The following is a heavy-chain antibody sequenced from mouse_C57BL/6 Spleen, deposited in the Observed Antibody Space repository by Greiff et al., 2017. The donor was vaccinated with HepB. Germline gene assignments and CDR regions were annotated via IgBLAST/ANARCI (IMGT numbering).Heavy chain of an antibody. CDR2: IYPRDGST. V-gene: IGHV1-85*01. J-gene: IGHJ1*03. D-gene: IGHD1-1*01. CDR1: GYTFTSYD. CDR3: ARRAPYYGREGYFDV. Sequence: QVQLQQSGPELVKPGASVKLSCKASGYTFTSYDINWVKQRPGQGLEWIGWIYPRDGSTKYNEKFKGKATLTVDSSSSTAYMELHSLTSEDSAVYFCARRAPYYGREGYFDVWGTGTTVTVSS.